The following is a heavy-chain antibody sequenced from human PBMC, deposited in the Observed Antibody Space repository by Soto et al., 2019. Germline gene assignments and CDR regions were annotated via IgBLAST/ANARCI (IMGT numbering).Heavy chain of an antibody. CDR2: INAGNGNT. J-gene: IGHJ4*02. Sequence: GASVKVSCKASGYTFTSYAMHWLRQSAGQRLEWMGWINAGNGNTKYSQKFQGRVTITRDTSASTAYMELSSLRSEDTAVYYCARDAADILTGYFYFDYWGQGTLVTVSS. D-gene: IGHD3-9*01. CDR1: GYTFTSYA. V-gene: IGHV1-3*01. CDR3: ARDAADILTGYFYFDY.